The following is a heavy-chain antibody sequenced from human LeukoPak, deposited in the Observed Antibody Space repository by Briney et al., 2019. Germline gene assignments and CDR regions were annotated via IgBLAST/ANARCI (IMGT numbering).Heavy chain of an antibody. J-gene: IGHJ3*02. Sequence: GGSLRLSCAASGFTFSSYSMNWVRQAPGKGLEWVSSISSSSSYIYYADSVKGRFTISRDNAKNSLYLQMNSLRAEDTAVYYCARSYVVTRVRYCSGGSCYSAFDIWGQGTMVTVSS. D-gene: IGHD2-15*01. CDR3: ARSYVVTRVRYCSGGSCYSAFDI. V-gene: IGHV3-21*01. CDR1: GFTFSSYS. CDR2: ISSSSSYI.